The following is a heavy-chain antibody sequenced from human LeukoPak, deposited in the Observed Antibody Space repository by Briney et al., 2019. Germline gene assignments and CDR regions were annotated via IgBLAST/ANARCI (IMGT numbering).Heavy chain of an antibody. J-gene: IGHJ4*02. CDR3: ARGVNYYESSGYI. CDR1: GGSFSGYY. Sequence: SETLSLTCAVYGGSFSGYYWSWIRQAPGKGLEWTGEINHSGSTNYNPSLKSRVTISVDTSKNQFSLKLSSVTAADTAVYYCARGVNYYESSGYIWGQGTLVTVSS. CDR2: INHSGST. D-gene: IGHD3-22*01. V-gene: IGHV4-34*01.